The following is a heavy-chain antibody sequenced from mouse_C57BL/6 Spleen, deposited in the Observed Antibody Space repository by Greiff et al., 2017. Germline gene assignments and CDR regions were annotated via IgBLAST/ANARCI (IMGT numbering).Heavy chain of an antibody. CDR3: TRDLATTVVATPAWFAY. D-gene: IGHD1-1*01. V-gene: IGHV1-15*01. CDR1: GYTFTDYE. Sequence: QVQLKESGAELVRPGASVTLSCKASGYTFTDYEMHWVKQTPVHGLEWIGAIDPETGGTAYNQKFKGKAILTADKSSSTAYMELRSLTSEDSAVYYCTRDLATTVVATPAWFAYWGQGTLVTVSA. J-gene: IGHJ3*01. CDR2: IDPETGGT.